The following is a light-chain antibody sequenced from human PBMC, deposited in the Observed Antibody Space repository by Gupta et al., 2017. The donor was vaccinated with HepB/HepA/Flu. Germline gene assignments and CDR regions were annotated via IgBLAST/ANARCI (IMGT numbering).Light chain of an antibody. V-gene: IGLV3-1*01. CDR2: HDG. Sequence: DLTQISSVSASSGQTVSITCSGDKLGERLAAWYQQKPGQSPLLVIYHDGKRTSGTPERFSSSNSGNTATLTISGTQTMDEADYYCQAWDSVTVAFAGGTKLTVL. J-gene: IGLJ2*01. CDR3: QAWDSVTVA. CDR1: KLGERL.